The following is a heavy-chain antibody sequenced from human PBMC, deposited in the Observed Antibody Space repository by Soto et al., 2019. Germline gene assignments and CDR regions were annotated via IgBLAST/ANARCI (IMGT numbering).Heavy chain of an antibody. D-gene: IGHD5-18*01. V-gene: IGHV4-30-2*01. CDR2: IYHSGST. J-gene: IGHJ6*02. CDR1: GGSFSGYY. Sequence: SETLSITCAVYGGSFSGYYWSWIRQPPGKGLEWIGYIYHSGSTYYNPSLKSRVTISVDRSKNQFSLKLSSVTAADTAVYYCARDGTALHYYYGMDVWGQGTTVPVSS. CDR3: ARDGTALHYYYGMDV.